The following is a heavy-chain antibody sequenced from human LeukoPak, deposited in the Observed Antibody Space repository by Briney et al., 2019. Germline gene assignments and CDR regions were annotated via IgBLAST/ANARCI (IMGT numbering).Heavy chain of an antibody. J-gene: IGHJ4*02. Sequence: GGSLRLSCAASGFTFSSYSMNWVRQAPGKGLEWVSSISSSSSYIYYADSVKGRFTISRDNAKNSLYLQMNSLRAEDTAVYYCAKTPTGIVGATELDYWGQGTLVTVSS. CDR2: ISSSSSYI. V-gene: IGHV3-21*01. D-gene: IGHD1-26*01. CDR1: GFTFSSYS. CDR3: AKTPTGIVGATELDY.